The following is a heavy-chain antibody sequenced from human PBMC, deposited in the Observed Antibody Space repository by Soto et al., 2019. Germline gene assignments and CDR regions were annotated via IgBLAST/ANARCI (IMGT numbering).Heavy chain of an antibody. V-gene: IGHV4-34*02. D-gene: IGHD5-12*01. Sequence: QVHLQQWGAGLLKPSETLSLTCAVYGESFIGYYWTWIRQPPGKGLEWIGEINHRGSTNYNPSLKNRVTISIDTSKNQFSLKLTSVTGADTSVYYCARTDIVTTNWFDPWGQGTLVTVSS. CDR1: GESFIGYY. CDR3: ARTDIVTTNWFDP. CDR2: INHRGST. J-gene: IGHJ5*02.